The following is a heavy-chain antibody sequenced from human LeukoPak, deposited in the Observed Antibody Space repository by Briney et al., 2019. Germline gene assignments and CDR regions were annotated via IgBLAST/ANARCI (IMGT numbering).Heavy chain of an antibody. CDR3: AKHLGSHSFLFYYMDV. CDR2: LSGSGTAT. V-gene: IGHV3-23*01. J-gene: IGHJ6*03. CDR1: QFTFSRFA. Sequence: GGSLRLSCEASQFTFSRFAMSWIRQAPGTGLEWVSTLSGSGTATYYADSVKGRFTTSRDNSKHTLYLHMDNVRADDTAVYYCAKHLGSHSFLFYYMDVWGAGTSVIVSS. D-gene: IGHD2-21*01.